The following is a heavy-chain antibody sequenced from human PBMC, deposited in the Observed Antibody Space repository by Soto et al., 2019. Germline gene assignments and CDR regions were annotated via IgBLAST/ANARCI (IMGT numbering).Heavy chain of an antibody. CDR1: GYTFSSYG. Sequence: QVQLMQSGAEVKKPGASVKVSCKTSGYTFSSYGISWVRQVPGQGFEWMGWISGYNGNTNYAQKFKGRVIMTTDTSTKTCYMELGSLRSDDTAVYYCARDQNCQYYDFWSGYSYWGQGTLVTVSS. V-gene: IGHV1-18*01. J-gene: IGHJ4*02. CDR3: ARDQNCQYYDFWSGYSY. CDR2: ISGYNGNT. D-gene: IGHD3-3*01.